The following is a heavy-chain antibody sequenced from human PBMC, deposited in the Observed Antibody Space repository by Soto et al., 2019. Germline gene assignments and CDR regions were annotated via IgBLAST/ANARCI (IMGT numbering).Heavy chain of an antibody. V-gene: IGHV3-7*03. Sequence: GWSLRLSCASSVFPFSGYWMSWVRQAPGKGLEWVANIIHNGSEKNYVDYAKGRFTISRDNAKNSLYLQMNSLRGEDTAVYYCATGRDGYNHYFDYWGQGTLVTVSS. CDR3: ATGRDGYNHYFDY. D-gene: IGHD1-1*01. J-gene: IGHJ4*02. CDR2: IIHNGSEK. CDR1: VFPFSGYW.